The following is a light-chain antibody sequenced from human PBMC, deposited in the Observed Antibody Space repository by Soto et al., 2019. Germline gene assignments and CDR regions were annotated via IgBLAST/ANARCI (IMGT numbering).Light chain of an antibody. Sequence: EIVLTQSPATLSLSPGERATLSCRASQSVSSYLAWYQQKPGQAPRLLIYDASNRATGIPARFSGSGSGTGFTPTISSLAAEDFAVYYCQRRSHSPASLTFGGGTKVEIK. CDR3: QRRSHSPASLT. CDR1: QSVSSY. V-gene: IGKV3-11*01. J-gene: IGKJ4*01. CDR2: DAS.